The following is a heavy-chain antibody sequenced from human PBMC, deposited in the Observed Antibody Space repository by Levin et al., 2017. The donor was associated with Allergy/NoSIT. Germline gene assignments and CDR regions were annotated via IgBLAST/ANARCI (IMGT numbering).Heavy chain of an antibody. CDR2: IWISGNT. J-gene: IGHJ4*02. CDR3: ARGTGASSARWGS. D-gene: IGHD3-16*01. V-gene: IGHV3-53*01. CDR1: GFSVSNNY. Sequence: QPGGSLRLSCVVSGFSVSNNYMNWVRQAPGKGLEWVSVIWISGNTHYADSVKGRFTISRDNSENTLYLHMDNLRADDTAVYYCARGTGASSARWGSWGQGTLVTVSS.